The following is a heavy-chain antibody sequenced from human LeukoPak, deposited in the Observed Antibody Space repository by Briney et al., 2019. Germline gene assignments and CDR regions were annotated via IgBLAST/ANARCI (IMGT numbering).Heavy chain of an antibody. Sequence: PSETLPLTCTVSGGSISSGVYYWGWIRQPPGEGLEWIGSIYYSGSTYYNPSLKSRVTISVDTSKNQFSLKLSSVTAADTAVYYCARAQSNQMATKIWGQGTLVTVSS. CDR2: IYYSGST. V-gene: IGHV4-39*07. CDR1: GGSISSGVYY. J-gene: IGHJ4*02. CDR3: ARAQSNQMATKI. D-gene: IGHD5-24*01.